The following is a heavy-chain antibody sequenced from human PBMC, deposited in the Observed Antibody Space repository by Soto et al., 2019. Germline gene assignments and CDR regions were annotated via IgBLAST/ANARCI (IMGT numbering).Heavy chain of an antibody. CDR2: IIPILGTA. CDR1: GGTFSSYA. D-gene: IGHD5-12*01. J-gene: IGHJ3*02. V-gene: IGHV1-69*13. CDR3: ARDRGDGYGHDAFYI. Sequence: GASVKVSCKASGGTFSSYAISWVRQAPGQGLEWMGGIIPILGTANYAQKFQGRVTITADESTSTAYMELSSLRSEDTAVYYCARDRGDGYGHDAFYIWGQGTMVTVSS.